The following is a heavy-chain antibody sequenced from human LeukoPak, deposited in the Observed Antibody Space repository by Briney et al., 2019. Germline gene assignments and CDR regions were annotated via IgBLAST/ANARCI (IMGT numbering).Heavy chain of an antibody. V-gene: IGHV6-1*01. CDR1: GDSVSTNSAA. D-gene: IGHD5-12*01. CDR2: TYFGSKWYN. CDR3: ARGGLRTGFDY. J-gene: IGHJ4*02. Sequence: SQTLSLTCAISGDSVSTNSAAWNWIRHSPSRGLEWLGRTYFGSKWYNDYAVAMKSRIAINPDTSKNQFSLQLNSVTPEDTAIYYCARGGLRTGFDYWGQGTLVTVSS.